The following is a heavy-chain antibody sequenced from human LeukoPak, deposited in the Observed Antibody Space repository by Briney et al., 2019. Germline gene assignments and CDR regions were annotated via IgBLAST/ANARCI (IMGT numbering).Heavy chain of an antibody. CDR3: ARVLYDFWSGYPSYNWFDP. CDR1: GYTFTSYG. CDR2: ISAYNGNT. V-gene: IGHV1-18*01. D-gene: IGHD3-3*01. J-gene: IGHJ5*02. Sequence: ASVKVSCKASGYTFTSYGISWVRQAPGQGLEWMGWISAYNGNTNYAQKLQGRVTMTTDTSTSTAYMELRSLRSDDTAVYYCARVLYDFWSGYPSYNWFDPWGQGTLVTVSP.